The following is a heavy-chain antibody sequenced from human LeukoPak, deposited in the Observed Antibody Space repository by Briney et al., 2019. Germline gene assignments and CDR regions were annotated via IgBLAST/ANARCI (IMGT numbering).Heavy chain of an antibody. CDR2: IWYDGSNK. CDR3: ARDQAYYYYGMDV. V-gene: IGHV3-33*01. Sequence: GRSLRLSCAASGFTFSSYGMHWVRQAPGKGLEWVAVIWYDGSNKYNADSVKGRFTISRDNSKNTLYLQMNSLRAEDTAVYYCARDQAYYYYGMDVWGQGPTVTVS. J-gene: IGHJ6*02. CDR1: GFTFSSYG.